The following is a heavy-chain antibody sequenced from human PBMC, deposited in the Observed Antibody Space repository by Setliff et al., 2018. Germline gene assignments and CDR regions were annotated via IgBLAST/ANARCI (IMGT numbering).Heavy chain of an antibody. CDR2: IQKSGGT. CDR3: ARLSWDGLRYHGLDV. CDR1: GVSISSYY. D-gene: IGHD3-10*01. Sequence: SETLSLTCNVSGVSISSYYWSWIRQPPGKGLECIGYIQKSGGTDYNPSLKSRVTISVDTSTNQFSLKLRSVTAADTAVYYCARLSWDGLRYHGLDVWGQGTTVT. J-gene: IGHJ6*02. V-gene: IGHV4-59*01.